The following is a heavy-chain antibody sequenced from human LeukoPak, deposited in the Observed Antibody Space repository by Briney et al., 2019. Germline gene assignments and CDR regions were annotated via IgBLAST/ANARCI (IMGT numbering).Heavy chain of an antibody. J-gene: IGHJ5*02. CDR3: ALSQQLVGGWFDP. CDR1: GFTFDDYA. CDR2: ISWNSGSI. Sequence: GRSLRLSCAASGFTFDDYAMHWVRQAPGKGLEWVSGISWNSGSIGYADSVKGRFTISRDNAKNSLYLQMNSLRAEDMALYYCALSQQLVGGWFDPWGQGTLVTVSS. D-gene: IGHD6-13*01. V-gene: IGHV3-9*03.